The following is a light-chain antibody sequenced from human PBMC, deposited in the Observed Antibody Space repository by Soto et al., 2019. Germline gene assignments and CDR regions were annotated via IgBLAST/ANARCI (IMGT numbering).Light chain of an antibody. Sequence: QSVLTQPPSVSGSPGQSGAISCTGTSSDVGNYNRVSWYQQPPGTAPKLMIYDVSNRPSGVPDRFSGSKSGNTASLTISGLQADDEADCYCSSYTSSSTYVFGTGTRSP. CDR2: DVS. CDR1: SSDVGNYNR. CDR3: SSYTSSSTYV. V-gene: IGLV2-18*02. J-gene: IGLJ1*01.